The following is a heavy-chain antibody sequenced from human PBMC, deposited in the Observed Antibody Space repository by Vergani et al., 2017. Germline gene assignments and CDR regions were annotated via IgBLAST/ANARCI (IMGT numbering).Heavy chain of an antibody. D-gene: IGHD3-22*01. Sequence: VQLGESGGGVVQPGRSLRLSCAASGFTFSSYAMHWVRQAPGKGLEWVSYISSSGSTIYYADSVKGRFTISRDNAKNSLYLQMNSLRAEDTAVYYCARASIKFHTMIGDWGQGTLVTVSS. J-gene: IGHJ4*02. CDR1: GFTFSSYA. CDR2: ISSSGSTI. V-gene: IGHV3-48*04. CDR3: ARASIKFHTMIGD.